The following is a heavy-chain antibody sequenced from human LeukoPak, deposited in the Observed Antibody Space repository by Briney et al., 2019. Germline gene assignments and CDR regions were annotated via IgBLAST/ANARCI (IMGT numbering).Heavy chain of an antibody. CDR1: GGSISSGGFY. V-gene: IGHV4-31*03. CDR3: ARDQYGDPAEPAY. CDR2: MYYSGST. D-gene: IGHD4-17*01. Sequence: SETLSLTCTVSGGSISSGGFYWSWIRQHPGKGLEWIGYMYYSGSTYYNPSLKSRVTIPVGTSKNQFSLKLSSVTAADTAVYYCARDQYGDPAEPAYWGQGTLVTVSS. J-gene: IGHJ4*02.